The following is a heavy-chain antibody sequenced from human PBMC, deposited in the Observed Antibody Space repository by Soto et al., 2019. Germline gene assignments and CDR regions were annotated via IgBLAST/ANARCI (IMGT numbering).Heavy chain of an antibody. CDR3: ARDPPPPDY. J-gene: IGHJ4*02. V-gene: IGHV1-18*01. CDR1: GYTFASYA. CDR2: ISAYNGNT. Sequence: QVQLVQSGAEVKKPGASVKVSCKASGYTFASYAISWMRQAPGQGLEWMGWISAYNGNTNYAQKLQGRVTMTTDTSTSTASMELRSLSSDDTSVYYCARDPPPPDYWGQGTLVTVSS.